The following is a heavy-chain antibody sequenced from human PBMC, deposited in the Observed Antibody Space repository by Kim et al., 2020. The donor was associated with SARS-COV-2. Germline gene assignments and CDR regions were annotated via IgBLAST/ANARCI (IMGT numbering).Heavy chain of an antibody. V-gene: IGHV3-11*04. CDR3: ARGMVMKMATMLGGYYFDY. J-gene: IGHJ4*02. CDR1: GFTFSDYY. D-gene: IGHD3-10*02. Sequence: GGSLRLSCAASGFTFSDYYMSWIRQAPGKGLEWVSYISSSGSTIYYADSVKGRFTISRDNAKNSLYLQMNSLRAEDTAVYYCARGMVMKMATMLGGYYFDYWGQGTLVTVSS. CDR2: ISSSGSTI.